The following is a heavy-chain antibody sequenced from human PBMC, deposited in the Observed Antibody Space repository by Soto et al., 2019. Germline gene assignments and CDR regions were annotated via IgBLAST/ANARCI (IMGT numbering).Heavy chain of an antibody. Sequence: GGSLRLSCAASGFTVSSNYMSWVRQASGKGLEWLGRIRSKPNNYATEYAASVQGRFTISRDDSKNTAYLEMNSLKTEDTAVYYCTRWAYSYGWYFDYWGQGALVTVSS. D-gene: IGHD6-19*01. CDR2: IRSKPNNYAT. V-gene: IGHV3-73*01. J-gene: IGHJ4*02. CDR3: TRWAYSYGWYFDY. CDR1: GFTVSSNY.